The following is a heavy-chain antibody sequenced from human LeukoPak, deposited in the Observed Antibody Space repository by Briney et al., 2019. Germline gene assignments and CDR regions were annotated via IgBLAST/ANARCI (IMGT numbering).Heavy chain of an antibody. D-gene: IGHD2-2*03. CDR2: IKQDGSEK. V-gene: IGHV3-7*01. J-gene: IGHJ6*03. Sequence: GGSLTLSCSASGFTFSSYWMSWVRQAPGKGLEWVANIKQDGSEKYYVDSVKGQFTISRDNAKNSLYLQMNSLRAEDTAVYYCARELGYCTTASCRGDYYYFYMDVWGKGTTVSVSS. CDR1: GFTFSSYW. CDR3: ARELGYCTTASCRGDYYYFYMDV.